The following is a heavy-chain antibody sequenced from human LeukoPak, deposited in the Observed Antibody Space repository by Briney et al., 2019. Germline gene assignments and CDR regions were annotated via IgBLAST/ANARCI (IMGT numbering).Heavy chain of an antibody. D-gene: IGHD1-26*01. J-gene: IGHJ4*02. V-gene: IGHV4-59*01. Sequence: SETLSLTCTVSGGFISTYYWNWIRQPPGKGLEWIGYIYFSGSINYNRSLKSRVTISVDTSKNQFSLRLNSVTAADTAVYYCARGTGSYFTPYYFDYWLQGTLVTVSS. CDR2: IYFSGSI. CDR3: ARGTGSYFTPYYFDY. CDR1: GGFISTYY.